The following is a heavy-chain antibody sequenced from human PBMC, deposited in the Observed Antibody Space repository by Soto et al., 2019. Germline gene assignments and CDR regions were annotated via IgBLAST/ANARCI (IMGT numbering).Heavy chain of an antibody. CDR2: TYPGDSDS. Sequence: GESLKISCKGSGYRFTNYWIGWVRQMPGKGLEWMGITYPGDSDSRYSPSFQGQVTISADKSISTAYLQWSSLKASDTAMYYCARGSGTMNNWFDPWGQGTLVTVSS. D-gene: IGHD1-26*01. J-gene: IGHJ5*02. CDR3: ARGSGTMNNWFDP. CDR1: GYRFTNYW. V-gene: IGHV5-51*01.